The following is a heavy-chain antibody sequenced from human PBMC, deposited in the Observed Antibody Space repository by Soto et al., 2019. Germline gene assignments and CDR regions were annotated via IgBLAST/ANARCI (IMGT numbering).Heavy chain of an antibody. V-gene: IGHV1-69*13. CDR3: ARAGTTPPVNWFDP. D-gene: IGHD1-1*01. CDR1: GGTFSSNA. J-gene: IGHJ5*02. Sequence: SVTVSCKASGGTFSSNASSWVRQEPGQGLEWMGGIIPIFGTANYAQKFQGRVTITADESTSTAYMELSSLRSEDTAVYYCARAGTTPPVNWFDPWGQRTLVTVSS. CDR2: IIPIFGTA.